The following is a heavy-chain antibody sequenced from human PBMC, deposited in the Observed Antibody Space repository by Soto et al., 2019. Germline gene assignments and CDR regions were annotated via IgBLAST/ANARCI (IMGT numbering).Heavy chain of an antibody. V-gene: IGHV3-33*01. CDR3: ARVPYCGGDCQVYYYYGMDV. D-gene: IGHD2-21*02. Sequence: GGSLRLSCAASGFTFSSYGMHWVRQAPGKGLEWVAVIWYDGSNKYYADSVKGRFTISRDNSKNTLYLQKNSLKAEDTVVYFCARVPYCGGDCQVYYYYGMDVWGQGTTVTVSS. CDR2: IWYDGSNK. CDR1: GFTFSSYG. J-gene: IGHJ6*02.